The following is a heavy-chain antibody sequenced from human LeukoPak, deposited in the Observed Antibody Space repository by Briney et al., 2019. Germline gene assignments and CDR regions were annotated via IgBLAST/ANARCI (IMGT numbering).Heavy chain of an antibody. D-gene: IGHD3-10*01. Sequence: GGSLRLSCAASGFTFSSYGMRWVRQAPGKGLEWVAVISYDGSNKYYADSVKGRFTISRDNSKNTLYLQMNSLRAEDTAVYYCAKDRTPTYYGSGSYSIFDYWGQGTLVAVSS. J-gene: IGHJ4*02. V-gene: IGHV3-30*18. CDR3: AKDRTPTYYGSGSYSIFDY. CDR1: GFTFSSYG. CDR2: ISYDGSNK.